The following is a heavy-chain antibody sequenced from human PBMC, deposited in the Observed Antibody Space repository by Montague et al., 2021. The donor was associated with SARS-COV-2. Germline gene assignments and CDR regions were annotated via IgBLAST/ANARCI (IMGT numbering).Heavy chain of an antibody. V-gene: IGHV3-30-3*01. CDR1: GFTFSSYA. CDR3: ARDRRYYDSSVYPGVAYNWFDP. J-gene: IGHJ5*02. D-gene: IGHD3-22*01. Sequence: SLRLYCAASGFTFSSYAMHWVRQAPGKGLEWVAVISYDGSNKYCADSVKGRFTISRDNSKNTLYLQMNSLRAEDTAVYYCARDRRYYDSSVYPGVAYNWFDPWGQGTLVTVSS. CDR2: ISYDGSNK.